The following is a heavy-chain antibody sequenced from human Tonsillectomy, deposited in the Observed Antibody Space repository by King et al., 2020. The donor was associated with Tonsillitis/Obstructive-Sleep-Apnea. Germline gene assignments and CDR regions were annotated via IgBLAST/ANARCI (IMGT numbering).Heavy chain of an antibody. CDR1: GYTFTSYG. Sequence: QLVQSGAEVKKPGASVKVSCKASGYTFTSYGISWVRQAPGQGLEWMGWISAYNGNTNYAQKLQGRVTMTTDTSTSTAYMELRSLRSDDTAVYYCARDNYELWSGYLGEYYYGMDVWGQGTTVTVSS. J-gene: IGHJ6*02. D-gene: IGHD3-3*01. CDR2: ISAYNGNT. V-gene: IGHV1-18*01. CDR3: ARDNYELWSGYLGEYYYGMDV.